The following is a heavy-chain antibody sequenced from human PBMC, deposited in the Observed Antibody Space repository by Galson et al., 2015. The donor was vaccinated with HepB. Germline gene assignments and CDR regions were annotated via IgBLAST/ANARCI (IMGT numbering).Heavy chain of an antibody. CDR2: ISSSSSTI. V-gene: IGHV3-48*02. Sequence: SLRLSCAASGFTFSSYVMNWVRQAPGKGLEWVSYISSSSSTIYYADSVKGRFTISRDNAKNSLYLQMNSLRDEDTAVYYCARVCLTYYYDSSGYCLDYWGQGTLVTVSS. CDR1: GFTFSSYV. J-gene: IGHJ4*02. CDR3: ARVCLTYYYDSSGYCLDY. D-gene: IGHD3-22*01.